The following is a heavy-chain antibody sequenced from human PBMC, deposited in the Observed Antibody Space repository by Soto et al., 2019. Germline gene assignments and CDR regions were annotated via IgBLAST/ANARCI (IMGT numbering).Heavy chain of an antibody. Sequence: EASVKVSCKASGDTRTDFSMHWVRQAPGQRPEWMGWLSVGNGDTKYSQKFQGRVTITRDTSARTAYMELSNLRSEDTAVYYCATSEGDCGGGSCYNYFYYYAMDVWGQGTTVTVSS. CDR1: GDTRTDFS. D-gene: IGHD2-15*01. V-gene: IGHV1-3*01. J-gene: IGHJ6*02. CDR3: ATSEGDCGGGSCYNYFYYYAMDV. CDR2: LSVGNGDT.